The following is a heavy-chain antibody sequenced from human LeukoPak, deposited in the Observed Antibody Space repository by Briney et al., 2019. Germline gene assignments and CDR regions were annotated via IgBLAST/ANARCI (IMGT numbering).Heavy chain of an antibody. J-gene: IGHJ4*02. CDR2: ISNDGTNT. CDR3: ARGIVGAHDY. V-gene: IGHV3-74*01. CDR1: GFTFSTYW. Sequence: PGGSLRLSCAASGFTFSTYWMHWVRQAPGKGLVWISRISNDGTNTNYADSVKGRFTISRDSAKNTLYLQMNSLRADDTAVYYCARGIVGAHDYWGQGTLVTVSS. D-gene: IGHD1-26*01.